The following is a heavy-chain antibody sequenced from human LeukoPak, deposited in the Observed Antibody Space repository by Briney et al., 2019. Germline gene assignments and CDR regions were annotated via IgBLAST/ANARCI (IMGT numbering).Heavy chain of an antibody. CDR3: ARDSPATVTTYGFDP. CDR1: GVSISSGSYH. CDR2: IYTSGSS. J-gene: IGHJ5*02. Sequence: TSQTLCLTCTVSGVSISSGSYHWSWIRQPTGKGLVWIVRIYTSGSSNYNPSLNSRVTISVDTSKNQFSLKLSSVTAADTAVYYCARDSPATVTTYGFDPWGQGTRVTVSS. V-gene: IGHV4-61*02. D-gene: IGHD4-17*01.